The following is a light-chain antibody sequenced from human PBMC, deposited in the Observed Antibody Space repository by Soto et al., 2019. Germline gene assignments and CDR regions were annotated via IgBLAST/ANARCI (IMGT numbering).Light chain of an antibody. CDR1: QTISTS. CDR2: KAS. CDR3: QQYSRFPLT. V-gene: IGKV1-5*03. Sequence: DIQMTQSPSTLSAFEGDRVPLTYRASQTISTSLAWYQQKPGKAPKXLIYKASALEIGVSSRFSGSGSGTEFTLTSSSRQPDDFATYYWQQYSRFPLTVGGGTKVDIK. J-gene: IGKJ4*01.